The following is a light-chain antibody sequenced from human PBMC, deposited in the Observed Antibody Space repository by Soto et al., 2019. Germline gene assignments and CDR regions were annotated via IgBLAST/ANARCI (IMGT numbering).Light chain of an antibody. CDR2: AAS. J-gene: IGKJ3*01. Sequence: EIVLTQSPGTLSFSPGQRANLXCRASQSVGNNYLAWYQQKPGQPPRLLIYAASNRATGIPDRFSGSGSGTAFTLTISRLEPEDSAVYYCQQYAASLFTFGPGTKVDIK. V-gene: IGKV3-20*01. CDR1: QSVGNNY. CDR3: QQYAASLFT.